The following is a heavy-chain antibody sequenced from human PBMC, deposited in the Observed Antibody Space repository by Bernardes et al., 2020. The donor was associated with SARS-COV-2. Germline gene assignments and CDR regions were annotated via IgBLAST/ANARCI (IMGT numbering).Heavy chain of an antibody. CDR3: AHLKGSNWYGDWFDP. Sequence: SGPTLLKPTQTLTLTCTFFVFSLSTTGVGVGWIRQPPGKALEWLALIYWDDDKRYSPSLKSRLTITKDTSKNQVVLTMTNMDPVDTATYYCAHLKGSNWYGDWFDPWGEGTLVTVSS. CDR1: VFSLSTTGVG. J-gene: IGHJ5*02. V-gene: IGHV2-5*02. D-gene: IGHD6-13*01. CDR2: IYWDDDK.